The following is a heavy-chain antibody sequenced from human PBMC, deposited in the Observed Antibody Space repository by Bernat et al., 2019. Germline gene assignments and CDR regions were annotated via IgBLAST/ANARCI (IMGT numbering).Heavy chain of an antibody. D-gene: IGHD3-22*01. CDR1: GYSFTGYY. V-gene: IGHV1-2*04. CDR3: ARVRTYYYDSSGWGDAFDI. J-gene: IGHJ3*02. CDR2: ISPNSGGT. Sequence: QVQLVQSGAEVQKPGASVKVSCKASGYSFTGYYMHWLRQAPGQGLEWVGWISPNSGGTNYAQKFQGWVTMTRDMSISTAYMELSRLRSDDTAVYYCARVRTYYYDSSGWGDAFDIWGQGSMVTVSS.